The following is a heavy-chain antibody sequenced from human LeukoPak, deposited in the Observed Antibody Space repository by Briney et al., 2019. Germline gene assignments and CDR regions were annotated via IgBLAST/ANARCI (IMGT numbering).Heavy chain of an antibody. CDR3: ARAGDCGRLA. CDR2: INPNSGGT. Sequence: GASVNVTCQASGYTFTRYYMHWVRQAPGQGLEWMGWINPNSGGTNYAQDFHGRVTMTRDTSISTAYMELSRLRSDDTAVYYCARAGDCGRLAWAQGTLVTVSS. D-gene: IGHD1-26*01. V-gene: IGHV1-2*02. CDR1: GYTFTRYY. J-gene: IGHJ5*02.